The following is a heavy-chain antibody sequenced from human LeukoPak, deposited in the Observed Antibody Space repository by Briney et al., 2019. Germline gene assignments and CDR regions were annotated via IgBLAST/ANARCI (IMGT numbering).Heavy chain of an antibody. CDR3: ARGIRGLGGAFYLDL. D-gene: IGHD3-3*02. Sequence: GASVKVSCKASGYTFNSHGIGWLRQAPGQGFEWMAWISTYNGITKVVENLRGRVTLTTDTSTTTAYMDLRGLTSDDPAVYYCARGIRGLGGAFYLDLWGQGTLVTVSS. CDR2: ISTYNGIT. CDR1: GYTFNSHG. V-gene: IGHV1-18*01. J-gene: IGHJ4*02.